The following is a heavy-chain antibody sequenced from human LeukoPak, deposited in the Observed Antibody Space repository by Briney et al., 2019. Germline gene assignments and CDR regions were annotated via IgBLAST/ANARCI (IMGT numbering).Heavy chain of an antibody. CDR3: AKDGHYDSSGYYGVFVY. V-gene: IGHV3-30*18. J-gene: IGHJ4*02. CDR2: ISYDGSNK. D-gene: IGHD3-22*01. Sequence: PGRSLRLSCAASGFTFSSYGMHWVRQAPGKGLEWVAVISYDGSNKYYADSVKGRFTISRDNSKNTLYLQMNSLRAEDTAVYYCAKDGHYDSSGYYGVFVYWGEGTLVTVSS. CDR1: GFTFSSYG.